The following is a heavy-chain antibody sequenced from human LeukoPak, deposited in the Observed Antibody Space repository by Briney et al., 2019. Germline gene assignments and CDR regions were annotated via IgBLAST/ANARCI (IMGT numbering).Heavy chain of an antibody. Sequence: GGSLRLSCAASGFTFSNYGMNWVRQAPGKGLEWVSGINSDGTNTSYADSVKGRFTISRDNAKNTVYLQMSSLRVEDTAVYYCASGSYHDYWGQGTLVTVSS. CDR1: GFTFSNYG. D-gene: IGHD3-10*01. V-gene: IGHV3-74*01. J-gene: IGHJ4*02. CDR3: ASGSYHDY. CDR2: INSDGTNT.